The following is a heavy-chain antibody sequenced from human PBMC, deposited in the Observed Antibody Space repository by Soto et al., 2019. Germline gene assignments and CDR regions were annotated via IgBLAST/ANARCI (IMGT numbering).Heavy chain of an antibody. CDR2: INPSGGST. CDR3: ARDLNIVVVVAATEDYYGMDV. V-gene: IGHV1-46*01. D-gene: IGHD2-15*01. CDR1: GYTFTSYY. Sequence: ASVKVSCKASGYTFTSYYMHWVRQAPGQGLEWMGIINPSGGSTSYAQKFQGRVTMTRDTSTSTVYMELSSLRSEDTAVYYCARDLNIVVVVAATEDYYGMDVWGQGTTVTVSS. J-gene: IGHJ6*02.